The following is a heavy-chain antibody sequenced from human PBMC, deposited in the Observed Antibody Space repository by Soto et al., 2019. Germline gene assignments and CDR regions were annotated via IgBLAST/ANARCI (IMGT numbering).Heavy chain of an antibody. CDR3: ARVSSVPDRILTGYTGEIDY. V-gene: IGHV4-30-4*01. Sequence: PSETLSLTCTVSGGSISSGDYYWSWIRQPPGKGLEWIGYIYYSGSTYYNPSLKSRVTISVDTSKNQFFLKLSSVTAADTAVYYCARVSSVPDRILTGYTGEIDYWGQGTLVTVSS. J-gene: IGHJ4*02. D-gene: IGHD3-9*01. CDR1: GGSISSGDYY. CDR2: IYYSGST.